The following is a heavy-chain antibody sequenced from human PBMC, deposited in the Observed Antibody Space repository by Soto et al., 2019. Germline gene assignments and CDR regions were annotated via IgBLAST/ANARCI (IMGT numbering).Heavy chain of an antibody. CDR3: ARDYDYYSSGYLYYFDY. CDR2: ISAYNGNT. V-gene: IGHV1-18*01. J-gene: IGHJ4*02. Sequence: GASVKVSCKASGYTFTSYGISWVRQAPGQGLEWMGWISAYNGNTNYAQKLQGRVTMTTDTSTSTAYMELRSLRSDDTAVYYCARDYDYYSSGYLYYFDYWGQGTLVTVSS. D-gene: IGHD3-22*01. CDR1: GYTFTSYG.